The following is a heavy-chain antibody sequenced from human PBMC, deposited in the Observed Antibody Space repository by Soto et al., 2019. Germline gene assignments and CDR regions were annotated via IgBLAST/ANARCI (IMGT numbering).Heavy chain of an antibody. J-gene: IGHJ4*02. CDR2: IFWNDDE. V-gene: IGHV2-5*01. Sequence: SGPTLVNPTQTLTLTCTFSGFSLTTSGVGVGWIRQPPGKALEWLALIFWNDDERYSPSLKSRLTITKDTSKNQVVLTMTNMDPVDTATYYCARYTAVADPYYFDYWGQGTLVTVSS. CDR1: GFSLTTSGVG. CDR3: ARYTAVADPYYFDY. D-gene: IGHD6-19*01.